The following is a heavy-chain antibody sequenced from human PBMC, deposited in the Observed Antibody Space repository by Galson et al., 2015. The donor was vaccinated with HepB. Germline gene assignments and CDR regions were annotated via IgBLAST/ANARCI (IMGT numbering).Heavy chain of an antibody. CDR1: GGSLSDYY. Sequence: ETLSLTCAVYGGSLSDYYWAWIRQPPGKGLEWIGEIKHTGTTNYQPSLKSRVTISLDTSKNEFSLRPSSLTAADTAVYYCARVGVSKFGGALVVPYYFDYWGQGTLVTVSS. CDR2: IKHTGTT. J-gene: IGHJ4*02. CDR3: ARVGVSKFGGALVVPYYFDY. D-gene: IGHD3-16*02. V-gene: IGHV4-34*01.